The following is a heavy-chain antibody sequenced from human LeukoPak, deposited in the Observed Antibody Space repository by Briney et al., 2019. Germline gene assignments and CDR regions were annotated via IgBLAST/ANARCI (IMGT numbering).Heavy chain of an antibody. D-gene: IGHD3-16*02. CDR1: GFTFSSYA. Sequence: GGSLRLSCAASGFTFSSYAMSWVRQAPGKGLDWFSAIIGSGGSTYYADSVKGRFTISRDNSKNTLYLQMNSLRAEDTAVYYCAKDPVYDYVWGSYPHDYWGQGTLVTVSS. CDR3: AKDPVYDYVWGSYPHDY. CDR2: IIGSGGST. V-gene: IGHV3-23*01. J-gene: IGHJ4*02.